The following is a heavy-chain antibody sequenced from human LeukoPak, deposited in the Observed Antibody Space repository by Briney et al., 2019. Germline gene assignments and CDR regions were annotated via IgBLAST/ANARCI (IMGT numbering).Heavy chain of an antibody. V-gene: IGHV3-33*08. J-gene: IGHJ5*02. CDR2: IWYDGSNK. CDR3: ARDRIAADLVEGWFDP. D-gene: IGHD6-25*01. CDR1: GFTFSSYG. Sequence: PGGSLRLSCAASGFTFSSYGMHWVRQAPGKGLEWVAVIWYDGSNKYYADSVKGRFTISRDNSKNTLYLQMNSLRAEDTAVYYCARDRIAADLVEGWFDPWGQGTLVTVSS.